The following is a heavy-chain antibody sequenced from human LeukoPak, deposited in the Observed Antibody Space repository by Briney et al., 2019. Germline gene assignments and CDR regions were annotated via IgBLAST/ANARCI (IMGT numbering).Heavy chain of an antibody. V-gene: IGHV4-38-2*02. CDR2: IYHSGST. CDR3: ARDVTQWLARAFDI. Sequence: SETLSLTCAVSGYSISSGYYWGWIRQPPGKGLEWIGSIYHSGSTYYNPSLKSRVTISVDTSKNQFSLKLSSVTAADTAVYYCARDVTQWLARAFDIWGQGTMVTVSS. D-gene: IGHD6-19*01. J-gene: IGHJ3*02. CDR1: GYSISSGYY.